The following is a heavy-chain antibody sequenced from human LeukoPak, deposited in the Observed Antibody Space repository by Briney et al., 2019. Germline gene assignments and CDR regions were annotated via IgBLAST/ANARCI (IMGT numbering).Heavy chain of an antibody. CDR2: ISAYNGNT. Sequence: EASVKVSCKASGYTFTSYGISWVRQAPGRGLEWMGWISAYNGNTNYAQKLQGRVTMTTDTSTSTAYMELRSLRSDDTAVYYCARDLNLRWAGYTLWGQGTLVTVSS. CDR3: ARDLNLRWAGYTL. CDR1: GYTFTSYG. J-gene: IGHJ4*02. D-gene: IGHD3/OR15-3a*01. V-gene: IGHV1-18*01.